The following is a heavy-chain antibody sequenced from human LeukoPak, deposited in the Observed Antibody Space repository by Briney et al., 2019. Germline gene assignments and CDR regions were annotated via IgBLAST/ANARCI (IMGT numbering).Heavy chain of an antibody. CDR1: GFTFSSYN. CDR2: ISGSGGST. V-gene: IGHV3-23*01. CDR3: AKVPTYYYDSSGRIFDY. J-gene: IGHJ4*02. D-gene: IGHD3-22*01. Sequence: QPGGSLRLSCAASGFTFSSYNMNWVRQAPGKGLEWVSAISGSGGSTYYADSVKGRFTISRDNSKNTLYLQMNSLRAEDTAVYYCAKVPTYYYDSSGRIFDYWGQGTLVTVSS.